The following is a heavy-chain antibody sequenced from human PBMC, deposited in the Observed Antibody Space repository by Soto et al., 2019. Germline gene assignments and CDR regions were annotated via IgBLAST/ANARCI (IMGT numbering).Heavy chain of an antibody. CDR1: GGTFSSYA. V-gene: IGHV1-69*13. J-gene: IGHJ6*02. D-gene: IGHD3-10*01. CDR2: IIPIFGTA. CDR3: ARDIIGEFPSPPYYYYGMDV. Sequence: ASVKVSCKASGGTFSSYAISWVRQAPGQGLEWMGGIIPIFGTANYAQKFQGRVTITADESTSTAYMELSSLRSEDTAVYYCARDIIGEFPSPPYYYYGMDVWGQGTTVTVSS.